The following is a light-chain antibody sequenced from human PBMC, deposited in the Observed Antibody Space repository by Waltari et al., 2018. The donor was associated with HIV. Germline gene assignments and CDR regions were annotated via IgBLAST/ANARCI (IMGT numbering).Light chain of an antibody. J-gene: IGLJ2*01. CDR2: EDS. V-gene: IGLV3-10*01. CDR1: ALPKQY. Sequence: SYELTQPPSVSVSPGQTARITCSGDALPKQYAYWYQQKSGQAPVLDIYEDSKRPSGIPERFSGSSSGTMATLTISGAQVEDEADYYCYSTDSSGNHVVFGGGTKLTVL. CDR3: YSTDSSGNHVV.